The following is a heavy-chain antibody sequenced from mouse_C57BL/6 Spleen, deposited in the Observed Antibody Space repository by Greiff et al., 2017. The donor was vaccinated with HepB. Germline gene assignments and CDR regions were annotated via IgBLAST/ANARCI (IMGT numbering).Heavy chain of an antibody. CDR2: ISSGGDYI. D-gene: IGHD1-1*02. V-gene: IGHV5-9-1*02. CDR3: TSGDGDWYFDV. Sequence: EVKLVESGAGLVKPGGSLKLSCAASGFTFSSYAMSWVRQTPEKRLEWVAYISSGGDYIYYADTVKGRFTISRDNARNTLYLQMSSLKSEDTAMYYCTSGDGDWYFDVWGTGTTVTVSS. CDR1: GFTFSSYA. J-gene: IGHJ1*03.